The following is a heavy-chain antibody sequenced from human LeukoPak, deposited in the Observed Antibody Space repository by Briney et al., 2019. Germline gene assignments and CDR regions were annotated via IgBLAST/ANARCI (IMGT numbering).Heavy chain of an antibody. D-gene: IGHD6-6*01. Sequence: GGSLRLSCAASGFTFDRSWMSWVRQAPGKGLEWVANIKQDGSEVYYVNSVEGRFTVSRDNAKNSLSLQMNSLRGEDTAVYYCVRALGSSPSDFWGQGTLVTVSS. V-gene: IGHV3-7*01. CDR2: IKQDGSEV. CDR3: VRALGSSPSDF. J-gene: IGHJ4*02. CDR1: GFTFDRSW.